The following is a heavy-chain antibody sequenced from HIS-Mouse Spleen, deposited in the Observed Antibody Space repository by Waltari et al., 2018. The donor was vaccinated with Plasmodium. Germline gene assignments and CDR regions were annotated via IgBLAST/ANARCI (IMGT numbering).Heavy chain of an antibody. CDR3: ASSWYWYFDL. CDR1: GFTVSSYW. V-gene: IGHV3-7*01. CDR2: IKQDGSEK. J-gene: IGHJ2*01. D-gene: IGHD6-13*01. Sequence: EVQLVESGGGLVQPGGSLRLSCAASGFTVSSYWKSWIRQAPGKGLEWVANIKQDGSEKYYVDSVKGRFTISRDNAKNSLYLQMNSLRAEDTAVYYCASSWYWYFDLWGRGTLVTVSS.